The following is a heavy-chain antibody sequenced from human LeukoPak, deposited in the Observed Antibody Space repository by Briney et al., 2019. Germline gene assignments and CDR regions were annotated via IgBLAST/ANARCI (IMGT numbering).Heavy chain of an antibody. D-gene: IGHD6-6*01. CDR2: INHRGST. J-gene: IGHJ4*02. CDR3: ARGRGAARFVTIEFDY. V-gene: IGHV4-34*01. Sequence: SETLSLTCAVYGGPFSGYHWSWIRQPPGKGLEWIGEINHRGSTNYNPSLKSRVTMSVDTSKNQFSLKLSSVTAADTAVYYCARGRGAARFVTIEFDYWGQGALVTVSS. CDR1: GGPFSGYH.